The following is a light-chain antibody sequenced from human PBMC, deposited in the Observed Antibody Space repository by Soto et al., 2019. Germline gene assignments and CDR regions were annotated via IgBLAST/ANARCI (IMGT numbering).Light chain of an antibody. V-gene: IGLV1-40*01. CDR2: VNS. Sequence: QAVVTQPPSVSGAPGQRVTISCTGRSSNIGAGFDVHWYQQLPGSAPKLLIFVNSNRPSGVPDRFSGSKSGTSASLAISGLHAEDKADYYCQSYDSSLSGYVFGTGTKLTVL. CDR1: SSNIGAGFD. CDR3: QSYDSSLSGYV. J-gene: IGLJ1*01.